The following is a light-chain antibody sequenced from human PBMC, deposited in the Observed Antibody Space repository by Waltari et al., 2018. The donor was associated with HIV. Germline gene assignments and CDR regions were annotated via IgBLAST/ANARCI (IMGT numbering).Light chain of an antibody. CDR2: EVS. J-gene: IGLJ1*01. Sequence: QSALTQPASVSGSPGQSITISCTGTSSDVGGYNYVSWYQQHPGKAPKLMIYEVSNRPSGVSNRFSGSKSGNTASLTISGLQAEDEADYYCSSYTSSSHCVFGTGTKVTVL. CDR3: SSYTSSSHCV. CDR1: SSDVGGYNY. V-gene: IGLV2-14*01.